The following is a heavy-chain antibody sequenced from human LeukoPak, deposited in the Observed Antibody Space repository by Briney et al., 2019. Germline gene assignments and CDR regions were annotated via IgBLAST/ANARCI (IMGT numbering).Heavy chain of an antibody. D-gene: IGHD2-15*01. J-gene: IGHJ5*02. CDR1: GGSISSYY. CDR2: IYYIGST. Sequence: SETLSLTCTVSGGSISSYYWSWIRQPPGKGLEWIGYIYYIGSTNYNPSLKSRVTISVDTSKNQFSLKLSSVTAADTAVYYCARVRGRLSWFDPWGQGTLVTVSS. V-gene: IGHV4-59*08. CDR3: ARVRGRLSWFDP.